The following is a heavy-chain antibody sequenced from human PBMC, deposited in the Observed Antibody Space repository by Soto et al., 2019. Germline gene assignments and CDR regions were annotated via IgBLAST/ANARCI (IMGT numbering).Heavy chain of an antibody. CDR3: AIAVAGTHGMDV. CDR1: GGTFSSYT. V-gene: IGHV1-69*02. CDR2: IIPSLGIT. Sequence: QVQLVQSGAEVKKPESSVKVSCKASGGTFSSYTISWVRQAPGQGLEWMGRIIPSLGITNYAQKFQGRVTIHADKSTSTAYMELSSLRSEDTAVYYCAIAVAGTHGMDVWGQGTTVTVSS. J-gene: IGHJ6*02. D-gene: IGHD6-19*01.